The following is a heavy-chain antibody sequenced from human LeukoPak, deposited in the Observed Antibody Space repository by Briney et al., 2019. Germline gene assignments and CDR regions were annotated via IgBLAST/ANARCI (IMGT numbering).Heavy chain of an antibody. Sequence: SETLSLTCAVYGGSFSGYYWSWIRQPPGKGLEWIGEINHSGSTNYNPSLKSRVTISVDTSKNQFSLKLSSVTAADTAVYYCASELCTNGLCSDVQYWGQGTLVTVSS. D-gene: IGHD3-10*02. CDR2: INHSGST. V-gene: IGHV4-34*01. CDR3: ASELCTNGLCSDVQY. CDR1: GGSFSGYY. J-gene: IGHJ4*02.